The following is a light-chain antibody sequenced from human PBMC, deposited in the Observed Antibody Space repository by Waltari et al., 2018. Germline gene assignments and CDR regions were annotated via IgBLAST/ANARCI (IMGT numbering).Light chain of an antibody. CDR2: QVS. Sequence: DVVITQSPLPLSVTPGQTDHLPCPSSHILVHLDGNTFLNWLHQRPGQSPRRLIHQVSNRDSGVPDRFSGSGSGTDFTLEISRVEAEDVGVYYCMQGTHWPLWTFGQGTKVE. CDR3: MQGTHWPLWT. CDR1: HILVHLDGNTF. J-gene: IGKJ1*01. V-gene: IGKV2-30*02.